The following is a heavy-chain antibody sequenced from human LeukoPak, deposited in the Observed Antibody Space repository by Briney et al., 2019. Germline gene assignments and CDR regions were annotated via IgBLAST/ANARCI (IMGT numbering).Heavy chain of an antibody. Sequence: PSETLSLTCTASGGSISSYYWSWIRQPAGKGLEWIGRIYTSGSTNYNPSLKSRVTMSVDTSKNQFSLKLSSVTAADTAVYYCARDLYSSGWYGEGYYYYYYMDVWGKGTTVTISS. V-gene: IGHV4-4*07. D-gene: IGHD6-19*01. J-gene: IGHJ6*03. CDR1: GGSISSYY. CDR3: ARDLYSSGWYGEGYYYYYYMDV. CDR2: IYTSGST.